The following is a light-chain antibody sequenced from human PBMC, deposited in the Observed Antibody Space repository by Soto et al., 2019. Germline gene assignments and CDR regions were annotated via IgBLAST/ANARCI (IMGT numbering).Light chain of an antibody. CDR2: DVS. CDR1: SGDVGAYNY. Sequence: QSVLTQPPSASGSPGQSVTISCTGTSGDVGAYNYVSWYQQHPGKVPKLMIYDVSKRPSGVPDRFSGSKSGNTASLTVSGLQSEDEADYYCSSYVGSDAVVFGGGTKLTVL. CDR3: SSYVGSDAVV. V-gene: IGLV2-8*01. J-gene: IGLJ2*01.